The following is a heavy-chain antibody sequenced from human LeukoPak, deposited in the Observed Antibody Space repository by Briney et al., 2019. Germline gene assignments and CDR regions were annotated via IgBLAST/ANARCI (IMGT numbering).Heavy chain of an antibody. D-gene: IGHD4-17*01. V-gene: IGHV1-69*05. CDR2: IIPIFGTA. J-gene: IGHJ6*03. CDR3: ASGEVLDYYYYYMDV. CDR1: GGTFSSYA. Sequence: ASVKVSCKASGGTFSSYAISWVRQAPGQGLEWMGGIIPIFGTANYAQKFQGRVTITTDESTSTAYMELSSLRSEDTAVYYCASGEVLDYYYYYMDVWGKGTTVTVSS.